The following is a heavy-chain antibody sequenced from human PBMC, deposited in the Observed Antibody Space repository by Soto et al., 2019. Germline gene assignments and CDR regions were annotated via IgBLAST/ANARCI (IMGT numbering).Heavy chain of an antibody. CDR2: TRNKANSYTT. CDR1: GFTFSDHY. J-gene: IGHJ4*02. CDR3: ARVGYYDSSGYLYDY. V-gene: IGHV3-72*01. Sequence: PVGSLRLSCAASGFTFSDHYMDWVRQAPGKGLEWVGRTRNKANSYTTEYAASVKGRFTISRDDSKNSLYLQMNSLKTEDTAVYYCARVGYYDSSGYLYDYWGQGTLVTVSS. D-gene: IGHD3-22*01.